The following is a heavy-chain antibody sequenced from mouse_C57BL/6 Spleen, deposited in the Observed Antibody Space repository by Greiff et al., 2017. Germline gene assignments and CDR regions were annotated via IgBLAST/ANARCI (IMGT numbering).Heavy chain of an antibody. CDR2: IHPTNGGT. V-gene: IGHV1-18*01. J-gene: IGHJ2*01. CDR3: ARGYDGNYFDY. Sequence: EVQLQQPGPELVKPGASVKISCKASGYTFTDYNMDWVKRSHGKSLEWIGDIHPTNGGTNYNQKFKGKATLTVDKSSSTAYMQLRSLTSEDTAVYFWARGYDGNYFDYWGQGTTLTVSS. D-gene: IGHD2-1*01. CDR1: GYTFTDYN.